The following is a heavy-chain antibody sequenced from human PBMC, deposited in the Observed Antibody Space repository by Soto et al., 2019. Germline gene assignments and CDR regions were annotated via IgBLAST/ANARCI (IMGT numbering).Heavy chain of an antibody. D-gene: IGHD3-3*01. J-gene: IGHJ6*02. V-gene: IGHV1-69*06. CDR2: IIPIFGTA. CDR3: ASGVLRFLEWPHRYYYGMDV. CDR1: GGTFSSYA. Sequence: SVKVSCKASGGTFSSYAISWVRQAPGQGLEWMGGIIPIFGTANYAQKFRGRVTITADKSTSTAYMELSSLRSEDTAVYYCASGVLRFLEWPHRYYYGMDVWGQGTTVTVSS.